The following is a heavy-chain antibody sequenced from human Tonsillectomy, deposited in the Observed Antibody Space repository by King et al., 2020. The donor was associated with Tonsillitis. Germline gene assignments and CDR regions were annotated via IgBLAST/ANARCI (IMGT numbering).Heavy chain of an antibody. CDR3: ARVWVVRGVGAYDI. CDR1: GFTFSSYS. Sequence: VQLVESGGGLVKPGGSLRLSCAASGFTFSSYSLHWVRQAPGKGLEWVSSITSSSNYIYYADSMEGRCTISRDNAKNSLYLQMNSLRAEDTVMYYCARVWVVRGVGAYDIWGQGTMVTVSS. D-gene: IGHD3-10*01. CDR2: ITSSSNYI. J-gene: IGHJ3*02. V-gene: IGHV3-21*01.